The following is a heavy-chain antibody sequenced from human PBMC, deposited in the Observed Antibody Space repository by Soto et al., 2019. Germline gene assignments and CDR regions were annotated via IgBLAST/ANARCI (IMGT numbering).Heavy chain of an antibody. CDR3: ARGIAVAGRTINDY. J-gene: IGHJ4*02. CDR2: IYYSGST. Sequence: ASETLSLTCTVSGGSISSYYWSWIRQPPGKGLEWIGYIYYSGSTNYNPSIKSRVTISVDTSKNQFSLKLSSVTAADTAVYYCARGIAVAGRTINDYWGQGTLVTVSS. CDR1: GGSISSYY. D-gene: IGHD6-19*01. V-gene: IGHV4-59*01.